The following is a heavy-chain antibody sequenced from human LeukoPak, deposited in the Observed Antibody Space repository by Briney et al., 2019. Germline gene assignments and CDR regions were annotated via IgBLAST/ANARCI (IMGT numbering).Heavy chain of an antibody. CDR3: ARYTQHYGFDI. CDR1: GYTSTSPD. CDR2: MNPRDNT. J-gene: IGHJ3*02. V-gene: IGHV1-8*01. Sequence: GASVKVSCKASGYTSTSPDISWVRQATGRGLEWLGWMNPRDNTGYAQKFQGRVTLTRDKSINTAYMELSSLRSEDTAVYYCARYTQHYGFDIWGQGTMVTVSA. D-gene: IGHD3-3*02.